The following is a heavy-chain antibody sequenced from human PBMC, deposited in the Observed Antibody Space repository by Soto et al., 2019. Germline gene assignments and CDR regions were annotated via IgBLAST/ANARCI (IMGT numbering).Heavy chain of an antibody. Sequence: LGESLKISCKGSGYSFTSYWIGWVRQMPGKGLEWMGIIYPGDSDTRYSPSFQGQVTISADKSISTAYLQWSSLKASDTAMYYCARLGSSPINYYYYYGMDVWGQGTTVTVSS. CDR3: ARLGSSPINYYYYYGMDV. J-gene: IGHJ6*02. CDR1: GYSFTSYW. V-gene: IGHV5-51*01. D-gene: IGHD6-6*01. CDR2: IYPGDSDT.